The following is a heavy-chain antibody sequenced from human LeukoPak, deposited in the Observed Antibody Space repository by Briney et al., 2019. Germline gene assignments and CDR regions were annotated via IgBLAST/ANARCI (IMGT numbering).Heavy chain of an antibody. Sequence: ASVEVSCKVSGYTFTSYGISWVRQAPGQGLEWMGWISAYNGNTNYSQKLQGRVTMTTDTSTSTAYMELRSLRSDDTAVYYCARARGCSSTSCYAIRAGYKDWGQGALVTVSS. J-gene: IGHJ4*02. D-gene: IGHD2-2*01. CDR2: ISAYNGNT. V-gene: IGHV1-18*01. CDR1: GYTFTSYG. CDR3: ARARGCSSTSCYAIRAGYKD.